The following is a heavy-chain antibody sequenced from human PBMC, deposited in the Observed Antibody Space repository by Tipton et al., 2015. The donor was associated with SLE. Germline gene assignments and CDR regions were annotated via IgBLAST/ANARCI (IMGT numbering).Heavy chain of an antibody. D-gene: IGHD1-20*01. CDR1: GGSISSFH. V-gene: IGHV4-4*09. CDR3: ARLTGSSWFDP. J-gene: IGHJ5*02. CDR2: IYNSGNA. Sequence: LRLSCTVSGGSISSFHWCWIRQPPGKGLGCIGCIYNSGNANYNPSFKSRVTISVHTSENQFSLKLSSVTAADTAVYYCARLTGSSWFDPWGQGTLVTVSS.